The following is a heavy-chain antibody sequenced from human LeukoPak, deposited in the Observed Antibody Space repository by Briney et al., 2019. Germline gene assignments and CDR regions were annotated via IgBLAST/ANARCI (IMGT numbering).Heavy chain of an antibody. J-gene: IGHJ6*02. D-gene: IGHD6-13*01. Sequence: SQTPSLTCAISGHIVSSNSAAWNWIRQSRSRGLEWLGRTYYRSKWYNDYAVSVKSRITINPDTSKNQFSLQLNSVTPEDTAVYYCARSSSYRLDVWGQGTTVTVSS. V-gene: IGHV6-1*01. CDR2: TYYRSKWYN. CDR1: GHIVSSNSAA. CDR3: ARSSSYRLDV.